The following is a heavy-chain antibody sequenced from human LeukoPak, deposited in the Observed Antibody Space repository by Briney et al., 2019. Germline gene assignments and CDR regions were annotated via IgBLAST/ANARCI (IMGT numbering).Heavy chain of an antibody. CDR1: RFTFSNHG. CDR3: ARDRSVSYFDY. V-gene: IGHV3-33*01. J-gene: IGHJ4*02. CDR2: IWYDGSQK. Sequence: GRSLRLSCAASRFTFSNHGMHWVRQAPSKGLEWVAIIWYDGSQKYYADSVKGRFTISRDNSKNTLYLQMNGLRAEDTAVYYCARDRSVSYFDYWGQGTLVTVSS.